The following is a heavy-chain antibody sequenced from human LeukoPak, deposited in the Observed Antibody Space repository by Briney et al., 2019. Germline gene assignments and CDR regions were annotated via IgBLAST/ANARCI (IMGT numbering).Heavy chain of an antibody. Sequence: ASVKVSCKASGYTLTSYGISWVRQAPGQGLEWMGWISAYNGNTNYAQKLQGRVTMTTDTSTSTAYMELRSLRSDDTAVYYCARDTQSTIFGVVISMHYYYYGMDVWGQGTTVTVSS. CDR1: GYTLTSYG. V-gene: IGHV1-18*01. CDR3: ARDTQSTIFGVVISMHYYYYGMDV. CDR2: ISAYNGNT. J-gene: IGHJ6*02. D-gene: IGHD3-3*01.